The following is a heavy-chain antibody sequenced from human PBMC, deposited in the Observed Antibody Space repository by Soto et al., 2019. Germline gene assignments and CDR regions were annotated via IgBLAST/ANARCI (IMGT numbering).Heavy chain of an antibody. CDR2: IYYSGST. D-gene: IGHD2-2*01. J-gene: IGHJ4*02. V-gene: IGHV4-59*01. CDR3: SRGSSTLVY. CDR1: GGSISSYY. Sequence: QVQLQESGPGLVKPSETLSLTCTVSGGSISSYYWSSIRQPPGKGLEWIGYIYYSGSTNYNPSLKSRVTISVDTSRNQFSLKLSSVTAADTAVYYCSRGSSTLVYWGQGTLVTVSS.